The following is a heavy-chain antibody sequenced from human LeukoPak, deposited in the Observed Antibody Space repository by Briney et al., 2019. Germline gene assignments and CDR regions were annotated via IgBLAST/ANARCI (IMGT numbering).Heavy chain of an antibody. V-gene: IGHV3-64*01. J-gene: IGHJ3*02. D-gene: IGHD6-19*01. Sequence: GGSLRLSCAASGFTFSSYAMHWVRQAPGKGLEYVSAISSNGGSTYYANSVKGRFTISRDNSKNTLYLQMGSLRAEDMAVYYCARVRSRGWYVRDAFDIWGQGTMVTVSS. CDR2: ISSNGGST. CDR3: ARVRSRGWYVRDAFDI. CDR1: GFTFSSYA.